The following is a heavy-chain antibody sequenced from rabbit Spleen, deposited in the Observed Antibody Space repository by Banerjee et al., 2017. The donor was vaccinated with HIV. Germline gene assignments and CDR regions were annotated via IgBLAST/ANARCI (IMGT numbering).Heavy chain of an antibody. Sequence: QEQLVESGGGLVQPEGSLTLTCKASGFSFSDRDVMCWVRQAPGKGLEWIACIDVVRSGSTYAASWAKGRFTISKTSSTTVTLQMTSLTAADTATYFCARDSAGREDFNLWGQGTLVTVS. J-gene: IGHJ4*01. CDR1: GFSFSDRDV. V-gene: IGHV1S45*01. D-gene: IGHD4-2*01. CDR3: ARDSAGREDFNL. CDR2: IDVVRSGST.